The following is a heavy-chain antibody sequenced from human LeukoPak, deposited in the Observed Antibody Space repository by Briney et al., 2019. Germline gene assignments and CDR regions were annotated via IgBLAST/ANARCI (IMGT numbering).Heavy chain of an antibody. CDR1: GFTFTDSW. CDR2: VNIIGNST. J-gene: IGHJ3*02. V-gene: IGHV3-74*01. CDR3: AREALYDSSSSLGAFDI. D-gene: IGHD3-22*01. Sequence: QLGPSLRLSCAASGFTFTDSWMHWVRQAPGKGLMCVARVNIIGNSTIYADSVKGRFDVSRDNTKNVVYLQMNGLSFDDTGVYYCAREALYDSSSSLGAFDIWGHGTMVTVSS.